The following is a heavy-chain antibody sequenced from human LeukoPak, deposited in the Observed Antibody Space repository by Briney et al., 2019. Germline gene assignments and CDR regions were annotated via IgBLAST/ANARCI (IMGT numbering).Heavy chain of an antibody. CDR3: ARDPGYCSGGSCYSSNYGMDV. V-gene: IGHV3-48*04. CDR1: GFTFSSYS. D-gene: IGHD2-15*01. J-gene: IGHJ6*02. CDR2: IISSSSTI. Sequence: GGSLRLSCAASGFTFSSYSMNWVRQAPGKGLEWVSYIISSSSTIYYADSVKGRFTISRDNAKNSLYLQMNSLRAEDTAVYYCARDPGYCSGGSCYSSNYGMDVWGQGTTVTVSS.